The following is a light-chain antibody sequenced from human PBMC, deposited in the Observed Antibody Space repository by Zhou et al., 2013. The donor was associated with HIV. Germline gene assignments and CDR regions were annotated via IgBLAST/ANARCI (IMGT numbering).Light chain of an antibody. V-gene: IGKV1-5*03. J-gene: IGKJ1*01. CDR2: KAS. Sequence: DIQMTQSPSTLSASVGDRVTITCRTSQSISSWLAWYQQKPGKAPKLVIYKASTLETGVPSRFSASGSETKFTLTISSLQSDDVATYYCQQYSHYPWTFGQGTKVE. CDR1: QSISSW. CDR3: QQYSHYPWT.